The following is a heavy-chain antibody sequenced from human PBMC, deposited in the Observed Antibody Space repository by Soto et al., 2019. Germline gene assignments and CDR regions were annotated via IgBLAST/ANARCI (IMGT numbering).Heavy chain of an antibody. CDR2: IYYSGST. V-gene: IGHV4-39*01. Sequence: PSETLSLTCTVSGASINSGGYYWGWIRQPPGKGLEWIGSIYYSGSTYYNPSLKSRVTISVDTSKNQFSLKLSSVTAADTAVYYCARAYCSGGSCHFDYWGQGTLVTVSS. CDR1: GASINSGGYY. D-gene: IGHD2-15*01. CDR3: ARAYCSGGSCHFDY. J-gene: IGHJ4*02.